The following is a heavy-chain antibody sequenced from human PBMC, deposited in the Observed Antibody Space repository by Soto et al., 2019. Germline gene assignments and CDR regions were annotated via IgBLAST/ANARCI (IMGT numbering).Heavy chain of an antibody. J-gene: IGHJ5*02. CDR1: GGSISSYY. CDR3: ARATAAAGAFDP. V-gene: IGHV4-59*01. Sequence: SETLSLTCTVSGGSISSYYWGWIRQPPGKGLEWIGYIYYSGSTNYNPSLKSRVTISVDTSKNQFSLKLSSVTAADTAVYYCARATAAAGAFDPWGQGTLVTVSS. CDR2: IYYSGST. D-gene: IGHD6-13*01.